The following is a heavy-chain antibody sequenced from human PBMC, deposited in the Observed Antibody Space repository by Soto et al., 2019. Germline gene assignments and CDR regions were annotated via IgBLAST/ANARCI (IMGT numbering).Heavy chain of an antibody. CDR3: AKAGYCTGVSCYFYYFDS. D-gene: IGHD2-15*01. V-gene: IGHV3-23*01. CDR2: ISGIGATP. CDR1: GFTFNNYA. J-gene: IGHJ4*02. Sequence: EVQLLESGGGLLQPGGSLRLSCSASGFTFNNYAMAWVRQAPGEGLEWVSGISGIGATPYYADSVKGRFTISRDNSKNTLFLQMNSLSAEDTAVYFCAKAGYCTGVSCYFYYFDSWGQGTLVTVSS.